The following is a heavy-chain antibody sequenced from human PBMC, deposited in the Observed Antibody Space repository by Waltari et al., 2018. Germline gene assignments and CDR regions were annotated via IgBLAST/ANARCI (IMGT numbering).Heavy chain of an antibody. Sequence: QVQLVQSGAEVKKPGSSVKVSCKASGGTFSSYAISWVRQAPGQGLEWMGRIIPIFFTANYPQKFQGRVTITADKSTSTAYMELSSLRSEDTAVYYCARDHQSPWDYGDWGLFDYWGQGTLVTVSS. CDR1: GGTFSSYA. J-gene: IGHJ4*02. CDR3: ARDHQSPWDYGDWGLFDY. V-gene: IGHV1-69*13. D-gene: IGHD4-17*01. CDR2: IIPIFFTA.